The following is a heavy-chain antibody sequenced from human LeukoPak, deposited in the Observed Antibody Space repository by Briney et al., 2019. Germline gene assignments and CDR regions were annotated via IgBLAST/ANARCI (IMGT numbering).Heavy chain of an antibody. CDR2: ISSSSSYM. V-gene: IGHV3-21*01. D-gene: IGHD6-13*01. CDR3: AGVEDSSSWVNYYYYYYMDV. CDR1: GFTFSSYC. Sequence: GGSLRLSCAASGFTFSSYCMNWVRQAPGNGLEWVSSISSSSSYMYYADSVKGRFTISRDNAKNSLYLQMNSLRAEDTAVYYCAGVEDSSSWVNYYYYYYMDVWGKGTTVTVSS. J-gene: IGHJ6*03.